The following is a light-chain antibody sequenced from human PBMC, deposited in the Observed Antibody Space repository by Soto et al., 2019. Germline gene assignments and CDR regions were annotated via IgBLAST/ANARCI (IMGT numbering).Light chain of an antibody. CDR2: GAS. CDR1: QSVSSSY. CDR3: QQYCSSLPWT. Sequence: EIVLTQSPGTLSLSPGERATLSCRASQSVSSSYLAWYQQKPGQAPRLLIYGASSRATGIPDRFSGSGSGTDFSLTISRLEPEDFAVYYCQQYCSSLPWTFGQGTQVEIK. V-gene: IGKV3-20*01. J-gene: IGKJ1*01.